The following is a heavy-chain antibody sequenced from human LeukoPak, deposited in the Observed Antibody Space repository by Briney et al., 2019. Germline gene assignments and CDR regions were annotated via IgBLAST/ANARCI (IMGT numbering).Heavy chain of an antibody. D-gene: IGHD1-14*01. V-gene: IGHV3-33*01. CDR3: VRVPAASGFAFES. Sequence: GGSLRLSCAASGFTFSSYGMHWVRQAPGKGLEWVAVIWYDGSNKHYADSVKGRFTISRDNSEDTLYLQMNSLRAEDTAVYYCVRVPAASGFAFESWGQGALVTVSS. CDR2: IWYDGSNK. CDR1: GFTFSSYG. J-gene: IGHJ4*02.